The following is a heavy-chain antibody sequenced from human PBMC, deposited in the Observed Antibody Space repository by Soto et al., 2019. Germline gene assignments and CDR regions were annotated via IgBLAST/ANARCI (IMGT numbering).Heavy chain of an antibody. CDR1: GGPFGGFY. V-gene: IGHV4-34*01. J-gene: IGHJ5*01. CDR2: IHHGGLT. Sequence: SEPLSLTCALNGGPFGGFYWTWVRQSPRKGLEWIGEIHHGGLTNYNPSLKSRVTMSLDTSKNQFSLRLTSVTAADSGVYYCARGYRISMVILTTNYFDSWGQGIPVTVSS. D-gene: IGHD3-10*01. CDR3: ARGYRISMVILTTNYFDS.